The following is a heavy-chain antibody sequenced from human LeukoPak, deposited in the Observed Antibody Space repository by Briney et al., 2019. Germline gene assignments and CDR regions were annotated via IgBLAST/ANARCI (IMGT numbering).Heavy chain of an antibody. D-gene: IGHD2/OR15-2a*01. V-gene: IGHV3-48*01. Sequence: GGSLRLSCAASGFTFSRYSMSWVREAPGKGLECVSYISSGSSTIYYADSVKGRFTISRDNDKNSLYLQMNSLRAEDTAVYYCARGGRNSSPYWGQGTLVTVSS. CDR3: ARGGRNSSPY. CDR2: ISSGSSTI. CDR1: GFTFSRYS. J-gene: IGHJ4*02.